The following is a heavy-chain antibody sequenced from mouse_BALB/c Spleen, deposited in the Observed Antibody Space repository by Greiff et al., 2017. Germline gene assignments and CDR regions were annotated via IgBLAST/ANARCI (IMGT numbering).Heavy chain of an antibody. Sequence: VQLKESGAELVKPGASVKLSCTASGFNIKDTYMHWVKQRPEQGLEWIGRIDPANGNTKYDPKFQGKATITADTSSNTAYLQLSSLTSEDTAVYYCARGVRQTWFAYWGQGTLVTVSA. CDR1: GFNIKDTY. D-gene: IGHD2-14*01. CDR3: ARGVRQTWFAY. CDR2: IDPANGNT. V-gene: IGHV14-3*02. J-gene: IGHJ3*01.